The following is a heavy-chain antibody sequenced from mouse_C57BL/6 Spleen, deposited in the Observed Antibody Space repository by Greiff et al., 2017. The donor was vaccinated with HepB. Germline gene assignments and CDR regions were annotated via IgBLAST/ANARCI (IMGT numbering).Heavy chain of an antibody. D-gene: IGHD1-1*01. CDR3: ARDTTVVMDY. Sequence: QVQLKQPGAELVKPGASVKLSCKASGYTFTSYWMHWVKQRPGQGLEWIGMIHPNSGSTNYNEKFKSKATLTVDKSSSTAYMQLSSLTSEDSAVYYCARDTTVVMDYWGQGTTLTVSS. CDR1: GYTFTSYW. J-gene: IGHJ2*01. V-gene: IGHV1-64*01. CDR2: IHPNSGST.